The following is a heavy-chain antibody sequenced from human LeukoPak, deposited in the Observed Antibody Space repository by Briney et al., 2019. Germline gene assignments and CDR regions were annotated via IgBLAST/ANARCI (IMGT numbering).Heavy chain of an antibody. CDR3: ARDASGSYYYYYYGMDV. CDR1: GFTVSSNY. D-gene: IGHD1-26*01. Sequence: GGSLRLSCAASGFTVSSNYMSWVRQAPGKGLEWVSVIYSGGSTYYADSVKGRFTISRDNPKNTLYLQMNSLRAEDTAVYYCARDASGSYYYYYYGMDVWGQGTTVTVSS. J-gene: IGHJ6*02. CDR2: IYSGGST. V-gene: IGHV3-66*01.